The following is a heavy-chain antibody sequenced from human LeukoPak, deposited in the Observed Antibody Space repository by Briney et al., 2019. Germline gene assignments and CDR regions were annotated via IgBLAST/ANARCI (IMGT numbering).Heavy chain of an antibody. D-gene: IGHD3-22*01. CDR2: IVVGSDNT. J-gene: IGHJ5*02. V-gene: IGHV1-58*02. CDR1: GFTFTTSA. CDR3: VADPYYDASGPPRWFDP. Sequence: SVKVSCKASGFTFTTSAMQWVRQARGQRLEWIGWIVVGSDNTNYAQRFQERVTITRDMSTSTAYMELSSLRSDDTAVYYCVADPYYDASGPPRWFDPWGQGTLVTVSS.